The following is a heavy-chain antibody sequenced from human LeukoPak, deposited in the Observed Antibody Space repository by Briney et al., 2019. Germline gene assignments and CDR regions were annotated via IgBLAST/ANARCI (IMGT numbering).Heavy chain of an antibody. J-gene: IGHJ4*02. V-gene: IGHV4-59*01. CDR1: GGSISTYY. CDR2: IYHSGST. D-gene: IGHD5-12*01. CDR3: ARDGYSGSDAL. Sequence: SETLSLTCTVSGGSISTYYWSWIRQPPGKGLEWVWYIYHSGSTKYNPSLKSRVTISVDTSQNQFSLKLSSVTAADTAVYYCARDGYSGSDALWGQGTLVTVSS.